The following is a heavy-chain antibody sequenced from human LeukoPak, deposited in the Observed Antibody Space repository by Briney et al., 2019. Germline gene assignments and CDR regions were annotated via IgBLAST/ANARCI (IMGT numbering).Heavy chain of an antibody. D-gene: IGHD2-21*02. V-gene: IGHV4-31*02. J-gene: IGHJ4*02. CDR1: GGSGSRADDY. CDR3: ARGAGGDCADF. Sequence: SQTLSLTCSFSGGSGSRADDYWSWIRQHPGKGLEWIGFIYDGGSTSYKASLKSRATISVDSSKNQFYLKLSGVTAADTAVYYCARGAGGDCADFWGQGTLVTVSS. CDR2: IYDGGST.